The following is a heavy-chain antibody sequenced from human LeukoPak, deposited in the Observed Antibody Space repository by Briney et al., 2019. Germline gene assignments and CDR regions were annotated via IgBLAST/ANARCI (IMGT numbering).Heavy chain of an antibody. V-gene: IGHV3-7*04. CDR1: GFPFISYW. CDR2: IKPDGSEK. CDR3: ARLAAGSDYFDS. Sequence: GGSLRLSCAASGFPFISYWMSWVRQAQGKGLEGGANIKPDGSEKHYVDSVKGRFTISRDNAKNSLYLQMNGLRAEDTAVYYCARLAAGSDYFDSWGQGTLVTVSS. J-gene: IGHJ4*02. D-gene: IGHD6-13*01.